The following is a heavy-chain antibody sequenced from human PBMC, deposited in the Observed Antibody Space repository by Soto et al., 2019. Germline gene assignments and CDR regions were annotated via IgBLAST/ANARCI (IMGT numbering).Heavy chain of an antibody. J-gene: IGHJ4*02. CDR1: GFTFSSYA. CDR3: ATNYYFDS. CDR2: INVGVGNT. D-gene: IGHD3-10*01. Sequence: EVQRLESGGGLIQPGGSLRLSWAAAGFTFSSYAMSWVRHAPGKGLEWVSSINVGVGNTHYADSVRGRFTISRDNSKNTVYLQMNSLRAEDTAIYYCATNYYFDSWGQGALVTVSS. V-gene: IGHV3-23*01.